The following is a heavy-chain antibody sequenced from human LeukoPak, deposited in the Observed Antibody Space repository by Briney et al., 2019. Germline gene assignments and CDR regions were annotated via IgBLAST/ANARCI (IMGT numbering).Heavy chain of an antibody. CDR3: ARGGVVGATWIDY. J-gene: IGHJ4*02. CDR1: GFNFSIYG. CDR2: IWYDGSDK. V-gene: IGHV3-33*01. Sequence: PPGRSLRLSCAASGFNFSIYGMHWVRQAPGKGLEWVAVIWYDGSDKYYADSVKGRFTISRDNSQNTLYLQMNSLRAEDTAVYYCARGGVVGATWIDYWGQGTLVTVSS. D-gene: IGHD1-26*01.